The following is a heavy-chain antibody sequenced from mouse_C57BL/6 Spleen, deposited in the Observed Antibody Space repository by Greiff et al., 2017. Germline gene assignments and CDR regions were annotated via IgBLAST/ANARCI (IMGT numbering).Heavy chain of an antibody. D-gene: IGHD2-3*01. CDR1: GYSITSGYY. CDR2: ISYDGSN. V-gene: IGHV3-6*01. J-gene: IGHJ2*01. CDR3: ARGDGYYGLDY. Sequence: VQLKESGPGLVKPSQSLSLTCSVTGYSITSGYYWNWIRQFPGNKLEWMGYISYDGSNNYNPSLKNRISITRDTSKNQFFLKLNSVTTEDTATYYCARGDGYYGLDYWGQGTTLTVSS.